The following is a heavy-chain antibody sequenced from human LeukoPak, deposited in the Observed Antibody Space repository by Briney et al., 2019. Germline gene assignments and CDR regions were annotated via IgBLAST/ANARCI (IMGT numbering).Heavy chain of an antibody. CDR3: ARGVDDFWSGKHTPDYYYYYMDV. CDR2: INAGNGNT. J-gene: IGHJ6*03. V-gene: IGHV1-3*03. CDR1: GYTFTSYD. D-gene: IGHD3-3*01. Sequence: ASVMVSCKASGYTFTSYDINWVRQATGQRLEWMGWINAGNGNTKYSQEFQGRVTITRDTSASTAYMELSSLRSEDMAVYYCARGVDDFWSGKHTPDYYYYYMDVWGKGTTVTVPS.